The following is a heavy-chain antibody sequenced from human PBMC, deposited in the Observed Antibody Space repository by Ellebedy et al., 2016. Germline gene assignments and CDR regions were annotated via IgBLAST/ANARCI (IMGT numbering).Heavy chain of an antibody. D-gene: IGHD3-22*01. CDR3: ARDFQDYYDSSGYYSDAFDI. CDR2: IYYSGST. Sequence: SETLSLTCTVSGGSISSSSYYWGWIRQPPGKGLEWIGSIYYSGSTYYNPSLKSRVTISVDTSKKQFSLKLSSVTAADTAVYYCARDFQDYYDSSGYYSDAFDIWGQGTMVTVSS. V-gene: IGHV4-39*02. J-gene: IGHJ3*02. CDR1: GGSISSSSYY.